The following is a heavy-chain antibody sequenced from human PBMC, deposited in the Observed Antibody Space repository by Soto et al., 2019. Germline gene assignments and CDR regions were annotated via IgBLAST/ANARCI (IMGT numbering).Heavy chain of an antibody. CDR3: ARDGYDGSGSPYPAY. D-gene: IGHD3-10*01. J-gene: IGHJ4*02. Sequence: SETLSLPCSVSGGSMSEYFWSWIRHSPGKGLEWIGYIYYLGSTDYNPSLRSRVTISVDTSKRQFSLRLTSVTAADTAVYYCARDGYDGSGSPYPAYWGPGTQVTVSS. CDR1: GGSMSEYF. V-gene: IGHV4-59*01. CDR2: IYYLGST.